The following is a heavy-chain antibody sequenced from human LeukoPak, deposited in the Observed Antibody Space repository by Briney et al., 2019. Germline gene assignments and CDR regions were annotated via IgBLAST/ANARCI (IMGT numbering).Heavy chain of an antibody. CDR3: ARDYCSGGSCDIYYYYYMDV. Sequence: ASVKVSCKASGYTFTSYGISWVRQAPGQGLEWMGWISAYNGNTNYAQKLQGRVTMTRDTSISTAYMELSRLRSDDTAVYYCARDYCSGGSCDIYYYYYMDVWGKGTTVTVSS. CDR1: GYTFTSYG. V-gene: IGHV1-18*01. CDR2: ISAYNGNT. D-gene: IGHD2-15*01. J-gene: IGHJ6*03.